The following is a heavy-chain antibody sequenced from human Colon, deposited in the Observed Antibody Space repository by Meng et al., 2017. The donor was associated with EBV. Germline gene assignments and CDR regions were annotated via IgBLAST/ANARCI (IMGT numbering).Heavy chain of an antibody. CDR2: IYWDDDK. Sequence: QITLKESGPILVEPTQTPTLIRPFSGISFKTGGVGVGWIRPPPGKALEWLRIIYWDDDKPYNPSLKTRLTITRDTSKNQVVLTMTALDAVDTAAYYCAQFQSTYDYDSSGPGYFQHWGQGTLVTVSS. D-gene: IGHD3-22*01. V-gene: IGHV2-5*02. CDR1: GISFKTGGVG. J-gene: IGHJ1*01. CDR3: AQFQSTYDYDSSGPGYFQH.